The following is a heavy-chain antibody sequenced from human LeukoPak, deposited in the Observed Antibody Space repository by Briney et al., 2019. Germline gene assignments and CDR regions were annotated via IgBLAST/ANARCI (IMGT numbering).Heavy chain of an antibody. CDR2: ISGSGSTP. J-gene: IGHJ4*02. V-gene: IGHV3-23*01. D-gene: IGHD3-10*01. Sequence: GGSLRLSCAASGFTFSSYAMSWVRQAPGKGLQWVSIISGSGSTPNYADSVEGRFTLSRDNSNSTLYLQMNSLRAEDTAVYYCAKGRRGYFGNSFDYWGQGTLVTVSS. CDR1: GFTFSSYA. CDR3: AKGRRGYFGNSFDY.